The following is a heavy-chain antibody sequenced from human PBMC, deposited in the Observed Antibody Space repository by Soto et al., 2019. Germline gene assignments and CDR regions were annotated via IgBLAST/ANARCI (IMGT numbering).Heavy chain of an antibody. CDR1: GGSISSYY. CDR2: IYYSGST. D-gene: IGHD1-1*01. CDR3: VGRYKYGPRN. J-gene: IGHJ4*02. Sequence: SETLSLTCTVSGGSISSYYWDWIRQPPGKGLEWIGSIYYSGSTYYNPSLKSRVTISVDTSKNQFSLNLSSVTAADTAVYYCVGRYKYGPRNWGQGILVTVS. V-gene: IGHV4-39*01.